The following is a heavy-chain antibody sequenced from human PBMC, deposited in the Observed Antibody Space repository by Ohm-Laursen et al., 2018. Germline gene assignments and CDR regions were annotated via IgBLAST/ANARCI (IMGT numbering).Heavy chain of an antibody. V-gene: IGHV4-59*01. CDR1: GGSISSYY. J-gene: IGHJ4*02. CDR2: TYYSGST. D-gene: IGHD6-19*01. Sequence: SETLSLTCAVSGGSISSYYWSWIRQPPGKGLEWIGYTYYSGSTNYNPSLKSRVTISVDTSRNQFSLKLSSVTAADTAVYYCARGRQQWPDYWGQGTLVTVSS. CDR3: ARGRQQWPDY.